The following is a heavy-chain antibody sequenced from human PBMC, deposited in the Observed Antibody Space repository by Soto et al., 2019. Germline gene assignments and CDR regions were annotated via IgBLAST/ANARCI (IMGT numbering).Heavy chain of an antibody. J-gene: IGHJ6*02. D-gene: IGHD6-25*01. V-gene: IGHV1-69*01. CDR3: ATPEGIAAQNGNNYYYYYGMDV. Sequence: QVQLVQSGAEVKKPGSSVKVSCKASGGTFSSYAISWVRQAPGQGLEWMGGIIPIFGTANYAQKFQGRVKINADESTSTAYMELSSMRSEDTAVYYCATPEGIAAQNGNNYYYYYGMDVWGQGTTVNVS. CDR2: IIPIFGTA. CDR1: GGTFSSYA.